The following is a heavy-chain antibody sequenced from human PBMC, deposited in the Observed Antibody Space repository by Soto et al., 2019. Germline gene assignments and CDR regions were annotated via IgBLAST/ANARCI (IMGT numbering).Heavy chain of an antibody. D-gene: IGHD3-16*02. CDR2: IYYSGST. CDR3: ARTPYMITFGGVIVYYFDY. V-gene: IGHV4-39*01. J-gene: IGHJ4*02. Sequence: SETLSLTCTVSGGSISSSSYYWGWIRQPPGKGLEWIGSIYYSGSTYYNPSLKSRVTISVDTSKNQFSLKLSSVTAADTAVYYCARTPYMITFGGVIVYYFDYWGQGTLVTVSS. CDR1: GGSISSSSYY.